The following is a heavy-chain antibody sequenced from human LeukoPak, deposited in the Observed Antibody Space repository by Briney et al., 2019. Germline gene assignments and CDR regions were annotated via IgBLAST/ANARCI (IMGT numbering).Heavy chain of an antibody. D-gene: IGHD3-22*01. Sequence: SETLSLTCAVYGGSFSGYYWSWIRQPPGKGREWIGEINHSGSTNYNPSLKSRVTVSVDTSKNQFSLKLSSVTAADTAVYYCARGRLGEEYDSSGYPAPFDYWGQGTLVTVSS. CDR1: GGSFSGYY. J-gene: IGHJ4*02. CDR2: INHSGST. V-gene: IGHV4-34*01. CDR3: ARGRLGEEYDSSGYPAPFDY.